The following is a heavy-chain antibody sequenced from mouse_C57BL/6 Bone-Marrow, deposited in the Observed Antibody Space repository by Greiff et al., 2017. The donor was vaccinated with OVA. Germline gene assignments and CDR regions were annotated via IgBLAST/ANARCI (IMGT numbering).Heavy chain of an antibody. J-gene: IGHJ4*01. CDR1: GYTFTDYE. D-gene: IGHD2-5*01. V-gene: IGHV1-15*01. CDR2: IDPETGGT. CDR3: TRGYSNYYAMDY. Sequence: VQLQQSGAELVRPGASVTLSCKASGYTFTDYEMHWVKQTPVHGLEWIGAIDPETGGTAYNQKFQGKAILTADKYSSTAYMELRSLTSEDSAVYYCTRGYSNYYAMDYWGQGTSVTVSS.